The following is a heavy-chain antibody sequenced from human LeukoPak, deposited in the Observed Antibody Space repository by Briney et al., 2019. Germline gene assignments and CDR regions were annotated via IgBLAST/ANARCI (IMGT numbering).Heavy chain of an antibody. CDR1: GGTFSSYA. CDR3: ARDFGYGPDAFDI. D-gene: IGHD5-18*01. J-gene: IGHJ3*02. CDR2: INPSGGST. Sequence: GASVKVSCKASGGTFSSYAISWVRQAPGQGLEWMGIINPSGGSTSFAQRFQGRVTMTRDTSTSTVYMELSSLRSEDTAVYYCARDFGYGPDAFDIWGQGTMVTVSS. V-gene: IGHV1-46*01.